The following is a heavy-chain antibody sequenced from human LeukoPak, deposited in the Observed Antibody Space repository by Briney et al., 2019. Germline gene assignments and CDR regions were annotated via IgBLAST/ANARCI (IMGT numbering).Heavy chain of an antibody. D-gene: IGHD6-13*01. CDR1: GYTFTGYY. Sequence: ASAKVSCKASGYTFTGYYMHWVRQAPGQGLEWMGWINPNSSGTNYSQKFQGRVTMTRDTSISTVYMELSRLRSDDTAVYYCARTGYSSSWPMGYWGQGTLVTVSS. V-gene: IGHV1-2*02. J-gene: IGHJ4*02. CDR3: ARTGYSSSWPMGY. CDR2: INPNSSGT.